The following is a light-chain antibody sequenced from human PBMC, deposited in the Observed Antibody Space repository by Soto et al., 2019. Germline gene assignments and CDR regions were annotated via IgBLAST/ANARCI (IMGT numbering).Light chain of an antibody. CDR1: QSVSSNY. CDR3: QQYDPSPPVYT. J-gene: IGKJ2*01. V-gene: IGKV3-20*01. CDR2: GAS. Sequence: EIVLTQSPGTLSLSPGERATLSCRASQSVSSNYLAWYQQKPGQAPRLLMYGASSRATGIPDRFSGSGSGTDVTLTISRLEPEDFAVYYCQQYDPSPPVYTFGQGTKLEIK.